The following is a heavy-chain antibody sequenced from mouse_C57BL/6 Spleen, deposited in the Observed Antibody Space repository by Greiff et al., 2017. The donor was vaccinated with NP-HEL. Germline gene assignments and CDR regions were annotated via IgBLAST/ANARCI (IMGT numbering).Heavy chain of an antibody. J-gene: IGHJ2*01. CDR1: GYSITSGYY. CDR2: ISYDGSN. V-gene: IGHV3-6*01. CDR3: ARRTGIPYYFDY. D-gene: IGHD4-1*01. Sequence: EVQLQESGPGLVKPSQSLSLTCSVTGYSITSGYYWNWIRQFPGNKLEWMGYISYDGSNNYNPSLKNRISITRDTSKNQFFLKLNSVTTEDTATYYCARRTGIPYYFDYWGQGTTLTVSS.